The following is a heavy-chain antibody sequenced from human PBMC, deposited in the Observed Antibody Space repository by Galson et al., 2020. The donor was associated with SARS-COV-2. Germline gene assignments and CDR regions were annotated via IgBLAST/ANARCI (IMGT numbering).Heavy chain of an antibody. D-gene: IGHD3-3*01. CDR3: ARCNSPCVRIFGMGTGPCGMDV. CDR1: GGSISSGNYY. J-gene: IGHJ6*02. CDR2: IYKSGNT. V-gene: IGHV4-61*02. Sequence: SETLSLTCTVSGGSISSGNYYWSWIRQPAGKGLEWIGRIYKSGNTYYNPSLWSQVTISVDTSKNQFSLKLRSVTAADTAVYYCARCNSPCVRIFGMGTGPCGMDVGGQGTAVTGS.